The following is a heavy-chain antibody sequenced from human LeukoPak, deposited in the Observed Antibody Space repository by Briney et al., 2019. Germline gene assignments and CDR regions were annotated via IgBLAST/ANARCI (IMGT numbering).Heavy chain of an antibody. Sequence: GASVKVSCKASGGTFSSYAISWVRQAPGQGLEWMGWISAYNGNTNYAQRLQGRVTMTTDTSTSTAYMELRSLRSDDTAVYYCASGTTVTTLVYWGQGTLVTVSS. CDR2: ISAYNGNT. CDR3: ASGTTVTTLVY. V-gene: IGHV1-18*01. D-gene: IGHD4-11*01. J-gene: IGHJ4*02. CDR1: GGTFSSYA.